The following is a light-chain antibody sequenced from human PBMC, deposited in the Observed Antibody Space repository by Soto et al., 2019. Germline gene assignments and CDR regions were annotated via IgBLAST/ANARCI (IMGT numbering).Light chain of an antibody. Sequence: QSVRTQPPSVSGAPGQRVTISCTGSSSNIGPGSDVHWYQHLPGTAPKVLIYGNNNRPSGVPDRFSGSKSGTSASLAITGLQAEDEGDYYCQSYDSSLSAVLFGGGTKLTVL. CDR3: QSYDSSLSAVL. CDR2: GNN. J-gene: IGLJ2*01. V-gene: IGLV1-40*01. CDR1: SSNIGPGSD.